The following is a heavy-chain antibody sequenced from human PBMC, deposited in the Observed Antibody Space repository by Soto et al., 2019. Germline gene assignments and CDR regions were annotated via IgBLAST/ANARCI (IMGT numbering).Heavy chain of an antibody. V-gene: IGHV3-23*01. CDR1: GFTFSSSA. D-gene: IGHD2-15*01. Sequence: EVQLLESGGGLVQPGGSLRLSCAASGFTFSSSAMTWVRQAPGKGLEWVSSISDSGGYTPYAGSVKGRFTISRDNSKHTLYLKMNGLRVEDRAVYYCAAWVVAAIFPSWGQGTLVTVSS. CDR2: ISDSGGYT. CDR3: AAWVVAAIFPS. J-gene: IGHJ5*02.